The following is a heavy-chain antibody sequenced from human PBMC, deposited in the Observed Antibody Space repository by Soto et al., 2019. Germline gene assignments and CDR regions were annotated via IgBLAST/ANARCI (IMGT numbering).Heavy chain of an antibody. CDR1: GGSISSYY. J-gene: IGHJ4*02. CDR2: IYYSGST. Sequence: SETLSLTCTVSGGSISSYYWSWIRQPPGKGLEWIGYIYYSGSTNYNPSLKSRVTISVDTSKNQFSLKLSSVTAADTAVYYCARRRPPPTGYSSSWYYFDYWGQGTLVTVS. D-gene: IGHD6-13*01. V-gene: IGHV4-59*08. CDR3: ARRRPPPTGYSSSWYYFDY.